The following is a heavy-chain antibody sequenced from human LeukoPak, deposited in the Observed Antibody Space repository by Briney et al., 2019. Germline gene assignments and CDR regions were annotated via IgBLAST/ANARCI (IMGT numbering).Heavy chain of an antibody. Sequence: GGSLRLSCATSGFSFSSYAMSWVRQAPGKGLEWVSAMSSSDDGRYYAASVRGRFTISRDNAKNSLYLQMNSLTAEDTAVHYCVRAHHPGGWFDPWGQGTLVTVSS. CDR3: VRAHHPGGWFDP. CDR2: MSSSDDGR. J-gene: IGHJ5*02. V-gene: IGHV3-23*01. CDR1: GFSFSSYA. D-gene: IGHD3-10*01.